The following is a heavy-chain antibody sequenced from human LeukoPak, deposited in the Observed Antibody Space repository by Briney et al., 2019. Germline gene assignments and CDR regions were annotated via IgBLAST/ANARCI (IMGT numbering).Heavy chain of an antibody. CDR2: ISSSSSYI. V-gene: IGHV3-21*01. Sequence: PGASLRLSCAASGFTFSSYSMNWVRQAPGKGLEWVSSISSSSSYIYYADSVKGRFTISRDNAKNSLYLQMNSLRAEDTAVYYCASRSDYGDPHYWGQGTLVTVSS. J-gene: IGHJ4*02. D-gene: IGHD4-17*01. CDR3: ASRSDYGDPHY. CDR1: GFTFSSYS.